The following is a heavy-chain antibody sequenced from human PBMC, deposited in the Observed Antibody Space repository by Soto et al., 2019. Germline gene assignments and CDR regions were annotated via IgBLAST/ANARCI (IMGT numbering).Heavy chain of an antibody. CDR3: ARFAKNLVRGVSFYDYYGMDV. Sequence: ASVKVSCKVTGYSLSEFSMHWVRQAPGKGLEWMGGFDPEDSKMTSAQKFQGRLTLTEDTSAETAYMELRSLRSEDTAVYYCARFAKNLVRGVSFYDYYGMDVWGQGTTVNVSS. CDR2: FDPEDSKM. D-gene: IGHD3-10*01. CDR1: GYSLSEFS. J-gene: IGHJ6*02. V-gene: IGHV1-24*01.